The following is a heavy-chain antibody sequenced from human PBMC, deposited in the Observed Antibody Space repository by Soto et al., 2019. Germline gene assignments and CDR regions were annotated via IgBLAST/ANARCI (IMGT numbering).Heavy chain of an antibody. CDR3: ARKVPNGGFDP. D-gene: IGHD2-8*01. CDR1: GGSISSYY. J-gene: IGHJ5*02. Sequence: SETLSLTCTVSGGSISSYYCSWIRQPPWKGLEWIGYIYYSGSTNYNPSLKSRVNISVDTSKNPFSLKLSSVTAADTAVYYCARKVPNGGFDPWGQGTLVTVSS. V-gene: IGHV4-59*01. CDR2: IYYSGST.